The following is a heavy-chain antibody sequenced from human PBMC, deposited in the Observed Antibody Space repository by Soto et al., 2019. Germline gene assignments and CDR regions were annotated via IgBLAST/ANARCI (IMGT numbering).Heavy chain of an antibody. D-gene: IGHD2-15*01. CDR2: IFSNDEK. CDR1: GFSLSNARMG. J-gene: IGHJ4*02. V-gene: IGHV2-26*01. Sequence: QVTLKESGPVPVKPTETLTLTCTVSGFSLSNARMGVSWIRQPPGKALEWLAHIFSNDEKSYSTSLKSRLTISKDTSKSQVVLTMTNMDPVDTATYYCARMWVYCSGGSCYSRAVDYWGQGTLVTVSS. CDR3: ARMWVYCSGGSCYSRAVDY.